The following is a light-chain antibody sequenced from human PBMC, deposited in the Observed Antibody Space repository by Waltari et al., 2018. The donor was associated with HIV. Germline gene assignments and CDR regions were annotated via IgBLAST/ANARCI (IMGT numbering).Light chain of an antibody. V-gene: IGLV2-23*02. CDR3: CSYAGSGLV. CDR1: SSDVGAYTF. J-gene: IGLJ3*02. CDR2: EVT. Sequence: QSALTQSASVSGSPGQSITISCTGTSSDVGAYTFVSWYQQHPGEVPKLLIYEVTKRPSGVSTRFSGSKSGNTASLTISGLQAEDEADYYCCSYAGSGLVFGGGTKLTVL.